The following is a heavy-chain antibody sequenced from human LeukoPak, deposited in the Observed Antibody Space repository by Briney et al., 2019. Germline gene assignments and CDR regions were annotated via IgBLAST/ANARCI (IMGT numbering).Heavy chain of an antibody. V-gene: IGHV3-15*01. CDR2: IKSKTDGGTT. J-gene: IGHJ4*02. D-gene: IGHD6-13*01. CDR3: TTIPHSSSWDGY. CDR1: GFTFSSYG. Sequence: GESLRLSCAASGFTFSSYGMHWVRQAPGKGLEWVGRIKSKTDGGTTDYAAPVKGRFTISRDDSKNTLYLQMNSLKTEDTAVYYCTTIPHSSSWDGYWGQGTLVTVSS.